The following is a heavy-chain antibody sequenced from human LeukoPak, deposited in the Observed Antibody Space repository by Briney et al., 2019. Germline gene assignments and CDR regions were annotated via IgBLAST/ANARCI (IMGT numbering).Heavy chain of an antibody. CDR1: GYTFTSYD. CDR3: ARENYGSRYYFDY. CDR2: MNPNSGNT. Sequence: ASVKASCKASGYTFTSYDINWVRQATGQGLEWMGWMNPNSGNTGYAQKFQGRVTMTRNTSISTAYMELSSLRSEDTAVYYCARENYGSRYYFDYWGQGTLVTVSS. D-gene: IGHD4-17*01. V-gene: IGHV1-8*01. J-gene: IGHJ4*02.